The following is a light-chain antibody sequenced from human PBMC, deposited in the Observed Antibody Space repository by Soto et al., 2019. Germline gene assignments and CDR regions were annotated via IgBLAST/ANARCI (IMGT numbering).Light chain of an antibody. V-gene: IGLV2-14*03. CDR2: DVN. Sequence: QPVLTQPASVSGSPGQSITISCTGTSSDIGAYNFVSWYQQHPGKAPKLMPYDVNIRPSGVSNRFSGSKSGNTASLTISGLQAEDEADYYCTSWTTSTTMIFGGGTKVTVL. J-gene: IGLJ2*01. CDR3: TSWTTSTTMI. CDR1: SSDIGAYNF.